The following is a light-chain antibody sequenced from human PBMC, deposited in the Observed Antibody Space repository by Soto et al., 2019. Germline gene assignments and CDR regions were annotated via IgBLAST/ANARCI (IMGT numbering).Light chain of an antibody. CDR3: QQYYSTPYT. CDR1: QSGLYSSNNKNY. V-gene: IGKV4-1*01. J-gene: IGKJ2*01. CDR2: WAS. Sequence: DIVMTQSPDSLAVSLGERATINCKSSQSGLYSSNNKNYLAWYQQKPGQPPKLLIYWASTRESGVPDRFGGSGSGTDFTLTISSLQAEDVAVYYCQQYYSTPYTFGQGTKVEIK.